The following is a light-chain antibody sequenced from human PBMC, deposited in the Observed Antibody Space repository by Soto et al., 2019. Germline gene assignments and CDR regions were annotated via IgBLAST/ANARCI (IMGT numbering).Light chain of an antibody. Sequence: DIQMTQSPSSLSASVGDRVTITCRASQSISSYLNWYQQKPGKAPKLLIYASSLQSGVSSRFSGSGSGTDFTLTISSLQPEDFATHYCQQSHSTPATFGGGTKVEIK. J-gene: IGKJ4*01. CDR2: AS. CDR1: QSISSY. V-gene: IGKV1-39*01. CDR3: QQSHSTPAT.